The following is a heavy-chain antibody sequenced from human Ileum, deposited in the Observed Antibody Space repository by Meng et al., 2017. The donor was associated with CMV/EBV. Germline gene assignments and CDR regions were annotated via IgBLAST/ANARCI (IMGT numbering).Heavy chain of an antibody. D-gene: IGHD6-13*01. J-gene: IGHJ4*02. CDR2: ISYDGSNK. CDR1: GFTFSSYA. V-gene: IGHV3-30-3*01. CDR3: AKEWGTTAGGTRGDFDY. Sequence: GESLKISCAASGFTFSSYAMHWVRQAPGKGLEWVAVISYDGSNKYYADSVKGRFTISRDNSKNTLYLQMNSLRAEDTAIYYCAKEWGTTAGGTRGDFDYWGQGTLVTVSS.